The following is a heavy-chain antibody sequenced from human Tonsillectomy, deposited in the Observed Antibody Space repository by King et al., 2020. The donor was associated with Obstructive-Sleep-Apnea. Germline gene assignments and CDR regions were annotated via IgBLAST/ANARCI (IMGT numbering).Heavy chain of an antibody. CDR3: ARDRDVYYYDTSGAKYGMDV. V-gene: IGHV4-38-2*02. CDR1: GYSISGGYY. D-gene: IGHD3-22*01. CDR2: IHHSGST. J-gene: IGHJ6*02. Sequence: QLQESGPGLLKPSETLSLTCTVSGYSISGGYYWGWIRQPPGKGLEWIGSIHHSGSTNYKPSLKSRVTISIDTSKNQFSLGLSSVTAADTAVYYCARDRDVYYYDTSGAKYGMDVWGQGTTVTVSS.